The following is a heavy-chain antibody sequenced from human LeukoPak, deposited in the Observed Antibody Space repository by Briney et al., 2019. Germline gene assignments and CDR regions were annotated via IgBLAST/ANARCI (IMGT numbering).Heavy chain of an antibody. Sequence: QPGKSLRLSCAASGFTFSDYGMHWVRQAPGKGLEWVSSISSSGDTIDYADSVKGRFTISRDNAKNSLYLQMNSLRAEDTAVYYCARSPSSFDPWGQGALVTVSS. D-gene: IGHD3-16*02. J-gene: IGHJ5*02. CDR3: ARSPSSFDP. V-gene: IGHV3-48*04. CDR1: GFTFSDYG. CDR2: ISSSGDTI.